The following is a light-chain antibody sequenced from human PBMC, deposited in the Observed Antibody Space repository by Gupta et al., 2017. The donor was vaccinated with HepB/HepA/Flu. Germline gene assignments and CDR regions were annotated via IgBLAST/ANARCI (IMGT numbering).Light chain of an antibody. Sequence: QSALTQPRSVSGSPGQSVTISCTGTTSDVGGYKYVSWYQQHPGKAPKLMIYDVSKRPSGVPDRFSGSQSGNTASLTISGRQAEDEADYYCCSYAGSSLGSHVIFGGGTKLTVL. CDR1: TSDVGGYKY. CDR2: DVS. J-gene: IGLJ2*01. CDR3: CSYAGSSLGSHVI. V-gene: IGLV2-11*01.